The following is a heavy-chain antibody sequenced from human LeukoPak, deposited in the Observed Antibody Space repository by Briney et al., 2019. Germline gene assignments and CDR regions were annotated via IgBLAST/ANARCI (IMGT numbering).Heavy chain of an antibody. V-gene: IGHV4-34*01. D-gene: IGHD3-3*01. J-gene: IGHJ6*02. CDR1: GGSFSGYY. CDR2: INHSGST. CDR3: ARHGVVYYYYGMDV. Sequence: SETLSLTCAVYGGSFSGYYWSWIRQPPGKGLEWIGEINHSGSTNYNPSLKSRVTISVDTSKNQFSLKLSSVTAADTAVYYCARHGVVYYYYGMDVWGQGTTVTVSS.